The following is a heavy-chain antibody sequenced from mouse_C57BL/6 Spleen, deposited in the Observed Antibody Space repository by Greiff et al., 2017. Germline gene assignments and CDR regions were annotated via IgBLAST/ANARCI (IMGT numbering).Heavy chain of an antibody. CDR1: GYSITSGYY. V-gene: IGHV3-6*01. Sequence: EVKLQESGPGLVKPSQSLSLTCSVTGYSITSGYYWNWIRQFPGNKLEWMGYISYDGSNNYNPSLKNRISITRDTSKNQFFLKLNSVTTEDTATYYCAREGGYDGYLFDYWGQGTTLTVSS. J-gene: IGHJ2*01. CDR3: AREGGYDGYLFDY. CDR2: ISYDGSN. D-gene: IGHD2-3*01.